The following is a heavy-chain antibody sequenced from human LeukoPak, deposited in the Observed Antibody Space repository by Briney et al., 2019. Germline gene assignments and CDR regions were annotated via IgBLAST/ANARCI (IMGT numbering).Heavy chain of an antibody. CDR2: IKQDGSEK. V-gene: IGHV3-7*01. Sequence: GGSLRLSCAASGFTFSSYWMSWVRQAPGKGLEWVANIKQDGSEKYYVDSVKGRFTISRDNAKNSLYLQMNSLRAEDTAVYYCAKEIWPTVTISGRTYFDYWSQGTLVTVSS. CDR1: GFTFSSYW. D-gene: IGHD4-17*01. CDR3: AKEIWPTVTISGRTYFDY. J-gene: IGHJ4*02.